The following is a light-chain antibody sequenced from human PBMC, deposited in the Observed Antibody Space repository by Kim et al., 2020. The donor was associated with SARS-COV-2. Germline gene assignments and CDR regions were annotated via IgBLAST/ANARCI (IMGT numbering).Light chain of an antibody. CDR2: QDN. CDR3: QAWDSSTVV. CDR1: KLGDKY. Sequence: SVSPGQTASITCSGDKLGDKYACWYQQKPGQSPLLVIYQDNKRPSGIPERFSGSNSGNTATLTISGTQAMDEADYYCQAWDSSTVVFGGGTKLTVL. V-gene: IGLV3-1*01. J-gene: IGLJ2*01.